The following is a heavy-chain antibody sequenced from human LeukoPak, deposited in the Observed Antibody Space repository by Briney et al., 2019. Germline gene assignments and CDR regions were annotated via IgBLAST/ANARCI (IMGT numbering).Heavy chain of an antibody. V-gene: IGHV4-59*12. CDR2: IYYSGST. J-gene: IGHJ6*03. Sequence: PSETLSLTCTVSGGSISSYYWSWIRQPPGKGLEWIGYIYYSGSTNYNPSLKSRVTISVDTSKNQFSLKLSSVTAADTAVYYCARRRGSYSYYYYYYMDVWGKGTTVTISS. CDR3: ARRRGSYSYYYYYYMDV. D-gene: IGHD1-26*01. CDR1: GGSISSYY.